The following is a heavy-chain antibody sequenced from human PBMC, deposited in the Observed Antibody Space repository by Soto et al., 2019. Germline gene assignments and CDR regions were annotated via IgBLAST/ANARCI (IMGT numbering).Heavy chain of an antibody. J-gene: IGHJ4*02. CDR3: TTDPPSNQPLLYY. CDR1: GFTFSNAW. CDR2: IKSKTDGGTT. D-gene: IGHD2-21*02. Sequence: GGSLRLSCAASGFTFSNAWMSWVRQAPGKGLEWVGRIKSKTDGGTTDYAAPVKGRFTISRDDSKNTLYLQMNSLKTEDTAVYYCTTDPPSNQPLLYYWGQGTPVTVSS. V-gene: IGHV3-15*01.